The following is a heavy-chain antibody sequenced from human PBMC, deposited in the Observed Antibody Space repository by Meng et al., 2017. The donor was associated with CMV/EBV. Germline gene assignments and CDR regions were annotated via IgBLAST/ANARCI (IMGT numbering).Heavy chain of an antibody. CDR1: GYTFTGYY. CDR3: ARDGGGYCSSTSCQDPYYYYGMDV. V-gene: IGHV1-8*03. Sequence: ASVQVSCKASGYTFTGYYMHWVRQATGQGLEWMGWMNPNSGNTGYAQKFQGRVTITRNTSISTAYMELSSLRSEDTAVYYCARDGGGYCSSTSCQDPYYYYGMDVWGQGTTVTVSS. CDR2: MNPNSGNT. D-gene: IGHD2-2*01. J-gene: IGHJ6*02.